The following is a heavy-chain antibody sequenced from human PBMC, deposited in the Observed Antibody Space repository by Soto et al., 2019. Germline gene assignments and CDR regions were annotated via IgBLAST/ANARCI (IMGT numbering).Heavy chain of an antibody. CDR2: LQSQTDGGAA. D-gene: IGHD3-9*01. CDR3: TTEGPFDSSRGVFFYGMDV. J-gene: IGHJ6*02. V-gene: IGHV3-15*07. CDR1: GFSFSSAW. Sequence: VQLVESGGGLVRPGGSLRLSCAASGFSFSSAWMNWVRQAPGQGLEWVGRLQSQTDGGAADYAAPLKGRIIISRDDSKSTLYLQINNVKPEDRGVYYCTTEGPFDSSRGVFFYGMDVWGQGTTVTVSS.